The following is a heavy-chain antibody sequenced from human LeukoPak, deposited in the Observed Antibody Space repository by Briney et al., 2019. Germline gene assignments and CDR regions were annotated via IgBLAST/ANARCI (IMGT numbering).Heavy chain of an antibody. CDR2: IYYSGST. J-gene: IGHJ5*02. CDR1: GGSISSGGYY. CDR3: ARTEYCGGDCYSDNWFDP. Sequence: PSETLSLTCTVSGGSISSGGYYWSWIRQHPGKGLEWIWYIYYSGSTYYNPSLKSRVTISVDTSKNQFSLKLSSVTAADTAVYYCARTEYCGGDCYSDNWFDPWGQGTLVTVSS. D-gene: IGHD2-21*02. V-gene: IGHV4-31*03.